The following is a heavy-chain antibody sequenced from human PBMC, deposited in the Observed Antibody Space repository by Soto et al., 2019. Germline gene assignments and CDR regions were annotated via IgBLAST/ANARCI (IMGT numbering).Heavy chain of an antibody. CDR3: ESSVAKYCYYGMDV. D-gene: IGHD5-12*01. CDR2: IIPIFGTA. Sequence: QVQLVQSGAEVKKPGSSVKVSCKASGGTFSSYAISWVRQAPGQGLEWMGGIIPIFGTANYAQKFQGRVTITEDTAPSKANMELRRLRSEDTAVSECESSVAKYCYYGMDVWGKGPTVTVSS. J-gene: IGHJ6*04. CDR1: GGTFSSYA. V-gene: IGHV1-69*14.